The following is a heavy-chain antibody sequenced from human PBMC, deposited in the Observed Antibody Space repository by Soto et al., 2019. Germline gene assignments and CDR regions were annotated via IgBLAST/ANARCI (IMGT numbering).Heavy chain of an antibody. CDR1: GYTFTSYH. Sequence: QVQMVQSGAEVKKPGASVKVSCKTSGYTFTSYHISWVRQAPGQGLEWMGWISAYNTNTNYAQKFQGIVTMTTDTSAITAYMELSSLRSDDTAVYYCAKDTPPTDYWGQRTLVTYSS. CDR2: ISAYNTNT. V-gene: IGHV1-18*01. J-gene: IGHJ4*02. CDR3: AKDTPPTDY.